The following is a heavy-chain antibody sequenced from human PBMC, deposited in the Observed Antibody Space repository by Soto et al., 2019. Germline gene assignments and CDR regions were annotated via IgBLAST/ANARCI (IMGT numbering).Heavy chain of an antibody. D-gene: IGHD5-12*01. CDR2: IHHTGST. J-gene: IGHJ5*02. CDR3: ARPEGGYGSGYSWFDP. CDR1: GRSISEINSY. V-gene: IGHV4-39*01. Sequence: GTLCLTCSVSGRSISEINSYWGWIRQTPGEGLEWIGTIHHTGSTYYNPSLKSRVIISLDTSKNQFSLKLSSVTAADTALYYCARPEGGYGSGYSWFDPWGQGTRVTVSS.